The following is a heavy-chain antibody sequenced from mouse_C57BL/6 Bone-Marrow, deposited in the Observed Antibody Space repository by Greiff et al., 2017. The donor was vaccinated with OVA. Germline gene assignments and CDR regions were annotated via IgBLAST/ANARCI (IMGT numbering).Heavy chain of an antibody. D-gene: IGHD1-1*02. V-gene: IGHV5-6*02. CDR3: ARRRIWSMDY. CDR2: ISSGGSYT. Sequence: EVKLMESGGDLVKPGGSLKLSCAASGFTFSSYGMSWVRQTPDKRLEWVATISSGGSYTYYPDRVKGRFTISRDNAKNTLYRQMTSLKSEDTAMDYCARRRIWSMDYWGQGTSVTVSS. J-gene: IGHJ4*01. CDR1: GFTFSSYG.